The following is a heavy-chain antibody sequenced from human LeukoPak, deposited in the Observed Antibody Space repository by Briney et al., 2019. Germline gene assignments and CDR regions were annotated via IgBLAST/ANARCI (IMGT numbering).Heavy chain of an antibody. CDR1: GYTFTGYY. Sequence: ASVKVSCKASGYTFTGYYMHWVRQAPGQGLEWMGWINPNSGGTNYAQKFQGRVTMTRDTSISTAYMELSRLRSDDTAVYYCARGRGYSYLGLYYYDSSGYYGDYWGQGTLVTVSS. CDR3: ARGRGYSYLGLYYYDSSGYYGDY. CDR2: INPNSGGT. J-gene: IGHJ4*02. V-gene: IGHV1-2*02. D-gene: IGHD3-22*01.